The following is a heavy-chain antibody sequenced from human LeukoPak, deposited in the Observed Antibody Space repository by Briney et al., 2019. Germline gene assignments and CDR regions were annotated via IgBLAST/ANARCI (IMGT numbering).Heavy chain of an antibody. Sequence: ASVKVSCKASGGTFSSYAISWVRQAPGQGLEWMGRINPNSGGTNYAQKFQGRVTMTRDTSISTAYMELSRLRSDDAAVYYCARGGYDFVYYYHGMDVWGQGTTVTVSS. CDR3: ARGGYDFVYYYHGMDV. V-gene: IGHV1-2*06. CDR2: INPNSGGT. CDR1: GGTFSSYA. J-gene: IGHJ6*02. D-gene: IGHD3-3*01.